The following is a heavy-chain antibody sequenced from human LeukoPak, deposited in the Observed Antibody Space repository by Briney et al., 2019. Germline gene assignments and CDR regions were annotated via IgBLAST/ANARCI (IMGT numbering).Heavy chain of an antibody. CDR2: INPRGGST. Sequence: ASVKVSCKASGYTFTNFYMHWVRQAPGQGLEWMGIINPRGGSTTSAQKFQGRITLTRDTSTSTAYMELRSLRSDDTAVYYCARDLRGYSYGYWHYWGQGTLVTVSS. V-gene: IGHV1-46*01. CDR1: GYTFTNFY. J-gene: IGHJ4*02. CDR3: ARDLRGYSYGYWHY. D-gene: IGHD5-18*01.